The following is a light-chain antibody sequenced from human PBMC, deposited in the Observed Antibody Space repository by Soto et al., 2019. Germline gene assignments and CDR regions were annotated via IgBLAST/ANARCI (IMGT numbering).Light chain of an antibody. V-gene: IGKV3-20*01. Sequence: EIVLTQSPGTLSLSPGERVTLSCRASQSFGTNYLAWYLQKPGQAPRLLIYATSSRATGIPDRFTGSGSGTDFTLTINRVEPEDFAVYFCQQYAGSPRTFGQGTKVDI. CDR2: ATS. CDR3: QQYAGSPRT. CDR1: QSFGTNY. J-gene: IGKJ1*01.